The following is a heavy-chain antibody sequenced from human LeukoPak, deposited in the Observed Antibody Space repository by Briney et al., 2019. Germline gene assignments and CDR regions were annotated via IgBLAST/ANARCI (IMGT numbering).Heavy chain of an antibody. CDR1: GYTFTSYA. J-gene: IGHJ4*02. D-gene: IGHD5-12*01. CDR2: INAGNGNT. CDR3: ARAPGGVATITKYYFDY. V-gene: IGHV1-3*01. Sequence: ASVKVSCKASGYTFTSYAMHWVRQAPGQRLEWMGWINAGNGNTKYSQKFQGRVTITRDTSASTAYMELSSLRSEDTAVYYCARAPGGVATITKYYFDYWGQGTLVTVSS.